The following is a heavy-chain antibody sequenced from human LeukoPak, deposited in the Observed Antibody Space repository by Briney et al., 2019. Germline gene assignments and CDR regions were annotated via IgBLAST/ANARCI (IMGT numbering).Heavy chain of an antibody. CDR2: IYYSGST. J-gene: IGHJ4*02. Sequence: SETLSLTCTVSDGSISSSSYYWGWIRQPPGKGLEWIGSIYYSGSTYYNPSLKSRVTISVDTSKNQFSLKLSSVTAADTAVYYCASRPTPYYYYIRGSYRYGFDYWGQGTLATVSS. D-gene: IGHD3-16*02. CDR1: DGSISSSSYY. CDR3: ASRPTPYYYYIRGSYRYGFDY. V-gene: IGHV4-39*01.